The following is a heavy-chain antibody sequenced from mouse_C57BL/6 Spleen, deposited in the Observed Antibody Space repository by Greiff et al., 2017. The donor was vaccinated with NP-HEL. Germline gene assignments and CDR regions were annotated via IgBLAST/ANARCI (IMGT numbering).Heavy chain of an antibody. Sequence: QVQLQQSGAELVRPGASVKLSCKASGYTFTDYYINWVKQRPGQGLEWIARIYPGSGNTYYNEKFKGKATLTAEKSSSTAYMQLSSLTSEDSAVYFCARSLYGYDGEAWFAYWGQGTLVTVSA. V-gene: IGHV1-76*01. CDR2: IYPGSGNT. D-gene: IGHD2-2*01. CDR3: ARSLYGYDGEAWFAY. J-gene: IGHJ3*01. CDR1: GYTFTDYY.